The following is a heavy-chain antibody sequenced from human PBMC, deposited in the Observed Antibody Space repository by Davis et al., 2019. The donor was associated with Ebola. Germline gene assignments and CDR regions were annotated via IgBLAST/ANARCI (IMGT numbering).Heavy chain of an antibody. CDR3: ARSWSSSWYYYFDY. J-gene: IGHJ4*02. CDR1: GYTFTSYA. CDR2: INTNTGNP. D-gene: IGHD6-13*01. V-gene: IGHV7-4-1*02. Sequence: SVPVSRLASGYTFTSYAMNSVRQPPGQGLEWLGWINTNTGNPTYAQGFTGRFVFSLDTSVSTAYLQFSSLKAEDTAVYYCARSWSSSWYYYFDYWGQGTLVTVSS.